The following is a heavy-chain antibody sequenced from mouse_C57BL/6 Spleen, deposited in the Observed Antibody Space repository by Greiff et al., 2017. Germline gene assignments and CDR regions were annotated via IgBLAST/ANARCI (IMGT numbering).Heavy chain of an antibody. Sequence: QVQLKESGAELARPGASVKLSCKASGYTFTSYGISWVKQRTGQGLEWIGEIYPRSGNTYYNEKFKGKATLTADKSSSTAYMELSSLTSEDSAVXFCARSPYTTVVATHYYAMDYWGQGTSVTVSS. CDR3: ARSPYTTVVATHYYAMDY. CDR1: GYTFTSYG. D-gene: IGHD1-1*01. CDR2: IYPRSGNT. J-gene: IGHJ4*01. V-gene: IGHV1-81*01.